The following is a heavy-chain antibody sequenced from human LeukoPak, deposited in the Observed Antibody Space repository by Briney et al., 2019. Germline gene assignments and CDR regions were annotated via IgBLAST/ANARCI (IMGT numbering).Heavy chain of an antibody. J-gene: IGHJ3*02. CDR1: GYTFINYF. CDR2: ISAYNGNT. D-gene: IGHD3-10*01. V-gene: IGHV1-18*01. CDR3: AKGSGFGEDLPHDAFDI. Sequence: ASVKVSCKASGYTFINYFISWVRQAPGQGLEWMGWISAYNGNTNYAQKLQDRVTMTTDTSTSTAYMELRSLRSDDTAVYYCAKGSGFGEDLPHDAFDICGQGKMVTVSS.